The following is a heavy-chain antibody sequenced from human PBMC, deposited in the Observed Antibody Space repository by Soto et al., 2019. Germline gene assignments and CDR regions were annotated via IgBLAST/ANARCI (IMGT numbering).Heavy chain of an antibody. CDR1: GFTFSNFA. CDR3: AKVTRNGYSSFDS. CDR2: ILNGGGTT. J-gene: IGHJ4*02. Sequence: EVQLLESGGSLVQPGGSLRLSCAASGFTFSNFAMSWMRQAPGKGLEWVSAILNGGGTTYYADSVKGRFTISRDDSRNTLFLQVKSLRAEDTAIYYCAKVTRNGYSSFDSGGQGTLVTGSS. D-gene: IGHD3-22*01. V-gene: IGHV3-23*01.